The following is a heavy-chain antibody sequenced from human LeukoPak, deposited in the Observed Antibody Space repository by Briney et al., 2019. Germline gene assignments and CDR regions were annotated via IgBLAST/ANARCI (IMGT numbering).Heavy chain of an antibody. J-gene: IGHJ3*02. Sequence: ASVKVSCKASGYTFTSYGMSWVRQAPGQGLEWMGWISAYSGNTNYAQKLQGRVTMTTDTSTSTAYMELSSLRSDDTAVYYCARFKFEGAYCGGHCYLGGAFDIWVQGTMVTVCS. CDR2: ISAYSGNT. D-gene: IGHD2-21*02. V-gene: IGHV1-18*01. CDR1: GYTFTSYG. CDR3: ARFKFEGAYCGGHCYLGGAFDI.